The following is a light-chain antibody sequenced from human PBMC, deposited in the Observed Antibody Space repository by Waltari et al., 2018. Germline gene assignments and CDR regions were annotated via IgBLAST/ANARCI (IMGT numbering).Light chain of an antibody. V-gene: IGLV3-1*01. J-gene: IGLJ2*01. CDR3: QAWDSTTVV. CDR2: QDS. Sequence: SYELTQPPSVSVSPGQTASITCSGDKLGDTYACWYQQKPGQSPVLVIHQDSKRPSGIPERFSGSNSGNTATLTISGTQPMDEADYYCQAWDSTTVVFGGGTKLTVL. CDR1: KLGDTY.